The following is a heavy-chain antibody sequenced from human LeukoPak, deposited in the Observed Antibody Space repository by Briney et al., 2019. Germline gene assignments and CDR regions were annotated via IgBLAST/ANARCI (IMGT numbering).Heavy chain of an antibody. Sequence: PGGSLRLSCAASGFTFSSYAMHWVRQAPGKGLEWVAVISYDGNDKYYTDSVKGRFTISRDNSKNTLYLQMNSLRAGDTALYYCAKVSSGWYDFPPYYFDYWGQGTLVTVSS. J-gene: IGHJ4*02. CDR1: GFTFSSYA. D-gene: IGHD6-19*01. CDR3: AKVSSGWYDFPPYYFDY. V-gene: IGHV3-30-3*01. CDR2: ISYDGNDK.